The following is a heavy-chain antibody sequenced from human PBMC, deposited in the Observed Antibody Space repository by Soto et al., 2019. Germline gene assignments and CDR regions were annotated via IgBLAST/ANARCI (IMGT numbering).Heavy chain of an antibody. CDR2: IYYSGIT. J-gene: IGHJ5*02. CDR1: GGSITSSSYY. CDR3: ATQEVGGSYVYTFDP. Sequence: PSETLSLTCTVSGGSITSSSYYWGWIRQPPGKGLEWFGSIYYSGITYYNPSLKSRVTISVDTSKNQFSLKLISVTAADTAVFYCATQEVGGSYVYTFDPWGQGTLVTVSS. V-gene: IGHV4-39*01. D-gene: IGHD1-26*01.